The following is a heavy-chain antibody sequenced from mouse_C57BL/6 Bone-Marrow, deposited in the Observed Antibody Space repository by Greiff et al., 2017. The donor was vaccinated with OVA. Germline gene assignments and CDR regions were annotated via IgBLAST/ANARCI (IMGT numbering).Heavy chain of an antibody. CDR1: GYSITSGYY. J-gene: IGHJ2*01. D-gene: IGHD2-3*01. V-gene: IGHV3-6*01. Sequence: ESGPGLVKPSQSLSLTCSVTGYSITSGYYWNWIRQFPGNKLEWMGYISYDGSNNYNPSLKNRISITRDTSKNQFFLKLNSVTTEDTATYYCARRGYDGYYGYWGQGTTLTVSS. CDR3: ARRGYDGYYGY. CDR2: ISYDGSN.